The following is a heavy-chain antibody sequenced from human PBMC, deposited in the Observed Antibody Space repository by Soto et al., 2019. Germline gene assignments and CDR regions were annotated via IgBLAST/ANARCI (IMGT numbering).Heavy chain of an antibody. V-gene: IGHV1-8*01. D-gene: IGHD1-1*01. CDR2: MNPNSGNT. J-gene: IGHJ3*02. CDR1: GYTFTSYD. Sequence: GASVKVSCKASGYTFTSYDINWVRQATGQGLEWMGWMNPNSGNTGYAQKFQGRVTMTRNTSISTAYMELSSLRSEDTAVYYCAGFPPTGFDAFDIWGQGTMVTVSS. CDR3: AGFPPTGFDAFDI.